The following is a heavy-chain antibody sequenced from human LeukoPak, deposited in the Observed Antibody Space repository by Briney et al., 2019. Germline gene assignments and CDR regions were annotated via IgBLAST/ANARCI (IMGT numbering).Heavy chain of an antibody. CDR1: GFTFSDYY. J-gene: IGHJ4*02. D-gene: IGHD5-24*01. CDR2: ISSSSASTI. CDR3: ARDRDGYNYYFDY. V-gene: IGHV3-11*01. Sequence: GGSLRLPCAASGFTFSDYYMSWIRQAPGMGLEWVSYISSSSASTIYYADSVKGRFTISRDNAKNSPYLQMNSLRAEDTAVYYCARDRDGYNYYFDYWGQGTLVTVSS.